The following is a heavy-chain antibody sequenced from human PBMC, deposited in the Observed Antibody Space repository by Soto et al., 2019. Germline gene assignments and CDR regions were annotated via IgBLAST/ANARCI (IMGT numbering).Heavy chain of an antibody. CDR1: GWSFSGYY. D-gene: IGHD3-3*01. V-gene: IGHV4-34*01. CDR3: ARVRDWFDP. CDR2: IDHSGYT. Sequence: XETLSLTCAVYGWSFSGYYWNWIRQPPGKGLDWIGEIDHSGYTNYNPSLKSRVTISVDTSKNQFSLRLTSVTAADTAVYYCARVRDWFDPWGQGTLVTVSS. J-gene: IGHJ5*02.